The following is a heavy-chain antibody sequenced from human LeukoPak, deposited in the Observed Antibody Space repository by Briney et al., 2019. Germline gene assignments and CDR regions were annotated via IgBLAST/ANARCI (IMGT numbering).Heavy chain of an antibody. J-gene: IGHJ4*02. Sequence: PGGSLRLSCAASGFTFSSYAMYWVRQAPGKGLEWVAFIWSDGNKKYYADSVKGRFTISRVNSRNTVNLQMNSLTSEDTAVYYCAKLLLETGGVGEEFDYWGQGTLVTVSS. V-gene: IGHV3-30*02. CDR1: GFTFSSYA. D-gene: IGHD2-8*02. CDR2: IWSDGNKK. CDR3: AKLLLETGGVGEEFDY.